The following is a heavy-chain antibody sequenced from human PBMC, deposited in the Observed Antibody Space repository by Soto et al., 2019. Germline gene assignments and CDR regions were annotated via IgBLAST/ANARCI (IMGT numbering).Heavy chain of an antibody. D-gene: IGHD2-2*01. CDR2: IYYSGST. CDR3: ARGCEYCSSTSCYGGWFDP. Sequence: KPSETLSLTCTVSGGSISSGDYYWSWIRQPPGKGLEWIGYIYYSGSTYYNPSLKSRVTISVDTSKNQFSLKLSSVTAADTAVYYCARGCEYCSSTSCYGGWFDPWGQGTLVTVSS. J-gene: IGHJ5*02. CDR1: GGSISSGDYY. V-gene: IGHV4-30-4*01.